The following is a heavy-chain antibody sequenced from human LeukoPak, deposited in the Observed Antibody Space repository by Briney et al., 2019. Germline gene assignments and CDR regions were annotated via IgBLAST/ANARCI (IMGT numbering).Heavy chain of an antibody. V-gene: IGHV1-46*01. CDR3: AKDPTGGTNHYYYYYYMDV. J-gene: IGHJ6*03. CDR1: GYTFTIYY. CDR2: INPSGGST. D-gene: IGHD2-8*02. Sequence: VASVKVSCKASGYTFTIYYMHWVRQAPGQGLEWMGVINPSGGSTSYAQKFQGRVTITRDMSTSTVYMELSSLRSEDTAVYYCAKDPTGGTNHYYYYYYMDVWGKGTTVTISS.